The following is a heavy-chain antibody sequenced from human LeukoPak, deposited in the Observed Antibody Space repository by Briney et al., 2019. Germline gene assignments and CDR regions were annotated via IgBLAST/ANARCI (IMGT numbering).Heavy chain of an antibody. D-gene: IGHD4-23*01. Sequence: GESLKISCTGSGYSFTSNWIGWVRQMSGKGLEWMGIIYTGDSDTRHSPSFQGQVTISVDKSINTAYLQRSSLKASDTAMYYCARPKNYGGSFDSWGQGTLFTVSS. V-gene: IGHV5-51*01. J-gene: IGHJ4*02. CDR2: IYTGDSDT. CDR3: ARPKNYGGSFDS. CDR1: GYSFTSNW.